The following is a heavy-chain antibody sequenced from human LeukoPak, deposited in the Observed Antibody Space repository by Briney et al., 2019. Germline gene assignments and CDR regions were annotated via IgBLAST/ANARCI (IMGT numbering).Heavy chain of an antibody. CDR1: GFTFNNYA. Sequence: GGSLRLSCAGSGFTFNNYAMSWVRQVPGKRLEFVSGISSTGGTTFIADSVKGRFSISRDNSKNTRYFQMKSLRVEDTAVYYCVKGSTSYANWHFDLWGRGTLVTVSS. D-gene: IGHD2-2*01. CDR3: VKGSTSYANWHFDL. V-gene: IGHV3-23*01. J-gene: IGHJ2*01. CDR2: ISSTGGTT.